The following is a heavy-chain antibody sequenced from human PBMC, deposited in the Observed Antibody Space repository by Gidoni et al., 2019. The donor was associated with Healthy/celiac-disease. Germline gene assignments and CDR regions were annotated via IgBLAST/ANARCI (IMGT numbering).Heavy chain of an antibody. CDR3: TRGIAAAGTRYYDYYGMDV. J-gene: IGHJ6*02. CDR1: GFTFGDYA. CDR2: IRSKAYGGTT. V-gene: IGHV3-49*03. D-gene: IGHD6-13*01. Sequence: VQLVESGGGLVPPGRSLRLSCTASGFTFGDYAMSWFRQAPGKGLEWGGFIRSKAYGGTTEYAAAVKGRCNSSRDDSKSIAYMQMNSLKTEDTAVYYCTRGIAAAGTRYYDYYGMDVWGQGTTVTVSS.